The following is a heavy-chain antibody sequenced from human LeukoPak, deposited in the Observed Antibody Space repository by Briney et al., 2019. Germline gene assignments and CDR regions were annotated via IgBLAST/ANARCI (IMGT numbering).Heavy chain of an antibody. Sequence: GGSLRLSCAASGFTFSNHAMTWDRQAPGKGLEWVSAISADAVDTLYAPSVKGRFTISRDNSKNSLYLQMNTLRAEDTAVYYCASDTTYYYDSSGYYEGREEIDYWGQGTLVTVSS. D-gene: IGHD3-22*01. J-gene: IGHJ4*02. CDR3: ASDTTYYYDSSGYYEGREEIDY. V-gene: IGHV3-23*01. CDR2: ISADAVDT. CDR1: GFTFSNHA.